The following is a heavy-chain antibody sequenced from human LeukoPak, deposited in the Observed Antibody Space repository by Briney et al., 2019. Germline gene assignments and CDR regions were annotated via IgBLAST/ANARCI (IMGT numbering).Heavy chain of an antibody. CDR1: GFTFSSYS. CDR2: ISSSSSYI. Sequence: GGSLRLSCAASGFTFSSYSMNWVRQAPGKGLEWVSSISSSSSYIYYADSVKGRFTISRDNAKNSLYLQMNSLRAEDTAVYFCAKDLYFGAIYWFFDLWGRGTLVTVSS. V-gene: IGHV3-21*04. CDR3: AKDLYFGAIYWFFDL. J-gene: IGHJ2*01. D-gene: IGHD2-8*01.